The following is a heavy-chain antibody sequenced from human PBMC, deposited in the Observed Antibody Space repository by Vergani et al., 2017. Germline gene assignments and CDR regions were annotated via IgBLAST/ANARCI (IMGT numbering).Heavy chain of an antibody. Sequence: QVQLQQWGAGLLKPSETLSLTCAVYGGSFSGYYWSWIRQPPGKGLEWIGEINHSGSTNYNPSLKSRVTISVDTSKNQFSLKLSSVTAADTAVYYCARGGTSSSGYDFLASYYYYGMDVWGQGTTVTVSS. V-gene: IGHV4-34*01. CDR3: ARGGTSSSGYDFLASYYYYGMDV. CDR1: GGSFSGYY. D-gene: IGHD5-12*01. J-gene: IGHJ6*02. CDR2: INHSGST.